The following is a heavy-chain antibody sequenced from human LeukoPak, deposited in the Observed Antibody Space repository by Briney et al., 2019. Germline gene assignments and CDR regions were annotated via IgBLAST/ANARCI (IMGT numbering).Heavy chain of an antibody. V-gene: IGHV3-7*01. CDR1: GFTFSNDW. Sequence: GSLRLSCEGSGFTFSNDWMGWVRQAPGKGLQWVANIKTDGSEKYYVDSVKGRFTISRDNAKNSLYLQMNSLRAEDTAVYYCATYSSLNRREFQYWGQGTLLTVSS. CDR2: IKTDGSEK. J-gene: IGHJ1*01. CDR3: ATYSSLNRREFQY. D-gene: IGHD3-22*01.